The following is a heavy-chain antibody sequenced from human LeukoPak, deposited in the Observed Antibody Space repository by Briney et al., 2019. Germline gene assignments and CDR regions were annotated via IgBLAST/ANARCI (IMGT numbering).Heavy chain of an antibody. CDR1: GFTFSSYG. CDR3: AKGRVRGVINYGYDS. D-gene: IGHD3-10*01. Sequence: GGTLRLSCAASGFTFSSYGMSWVRQAPGKGLEWVSGISGSGGRTHYADSVKGRFTISRDNSKNTLYLQMNSLRAEDTAVYYCAKGRVRGVINYGYDSWGQGTLVTVSS. V-gene: IGHV3-23*01. CDR2: ISGSGGRT. J-gene: IGHJ4*02.